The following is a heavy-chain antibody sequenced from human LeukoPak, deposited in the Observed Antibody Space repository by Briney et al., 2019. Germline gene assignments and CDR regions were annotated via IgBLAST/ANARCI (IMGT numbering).Heavy chain of an antibody. CDR2: ITASGGST. Sequence: GGSLRLSCAASGFTFSSYAMSWVHQAPGKGLEWVSAITASGGSTYYADSVKGRFTISRDNSKNTLYLQMNSLRAEDTAVYYCAKDLQRAYDDYGGCDYWGQGTLVTVSS. D-gene: IGHD4-17*01. CDR3: AKDLQRAYDDYGGCDY. V-gene: IGHV3-23*01. J-gene: IGHJ4*02. CDR1: GFTFSSYA.